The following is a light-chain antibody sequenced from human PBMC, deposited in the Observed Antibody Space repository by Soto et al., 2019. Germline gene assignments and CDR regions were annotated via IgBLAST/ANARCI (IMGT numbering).Light chain of an antibody. CDR1: QSVGGS. V-gene: IGKV3D-15*01. CDR3: QQYDNWPWT. Sequence: EIVLTQSPGTLSLSPGERATLSCRASQSVGGSLAWYQQRPGQAPRLLVYHTSNRATGIPDRFSASGSGTDFTLTISSLQSEDFAVYYCQQYDNWPWTFGQGTKVDI. CDR2: HTS. J-gene: IGKJ1*01.